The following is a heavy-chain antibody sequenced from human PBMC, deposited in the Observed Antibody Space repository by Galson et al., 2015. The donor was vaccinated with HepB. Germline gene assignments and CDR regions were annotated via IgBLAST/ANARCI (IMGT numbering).Heavy chain of an antibody. Sequence: SLRLSCAASGFTFSSYAMHWVRQAPGKGLEWVAVISYDGSNKYYADSVKGRFTISRDNSKNTLYLQMNSLRAEDTAVYYCAREREQYSDYYYYGMDVWGQGTTVTVSS. J-gene: IGHJ6*02. CDR3: AREREQYSDYYYYGMDV. V-gene: IGHV3-30*04. D-gene: IGHD1/OR15-1a*01. CDR2: ISYDGSNK. CDR1: GFTFSSYA.